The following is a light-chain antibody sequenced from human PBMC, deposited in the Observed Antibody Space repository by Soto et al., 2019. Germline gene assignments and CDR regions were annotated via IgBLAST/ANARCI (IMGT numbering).Light chain of an antibody. V-gene: IGLV2-23*02. CDR3: CSYAGSSTFYV. Sequence: QSASVSGSPGQSITISCTGTSSDVGSYNLVSWYQQHPGKAPKLMIYEVSKRPSGVSNRFSGSKSGNTASLTISGLQAEDEADYYCCSYAGSSTFYVFGTGTQVTVL. CDR1: SSDVGSYNL. J-gene: IGLJ1*01. CDR2: EVS.